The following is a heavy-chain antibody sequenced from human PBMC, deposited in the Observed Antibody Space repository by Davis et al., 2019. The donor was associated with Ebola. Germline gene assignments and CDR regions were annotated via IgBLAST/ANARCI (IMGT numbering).Heavy chain of an antibody. V-gene: IGHV1-24*01. CDR3: ARDEGTGTRGP. D-gene: IGHD1-7*01. J-gene: IGHJ5*02. CDR1: PYSLTVLA. CDR2: FDPEDGEI. Sequence: AASVKVSCKVSPYSLTVLALQWVRQAPGKGLEWMGGFDPEDGEIVYAQKFQGRVTMTTDTSTSTAYMELRSLRSDDTAVYYCARDEGTGTRGPWGQGTLVTVSS.